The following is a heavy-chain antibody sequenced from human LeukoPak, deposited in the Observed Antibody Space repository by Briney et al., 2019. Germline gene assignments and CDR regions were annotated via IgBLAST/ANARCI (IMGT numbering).Heavy chain of an antibody. J-gene: IGHJ4*02. V-gene: IGHV3-33*08. CDR2: IWYDGSNK. CDR1: GFTFSSYG. CDR3: ARDTTQIAAAGTFDY. D-gene: IGHD6-13*01. Sequence: GGSLRLSCVASGFTFSSYGMHWVRQAPGEGLEWVAVIWYDGSNKYYADSVKGRFTISRDNSKNTLYLQMNSLRAEDTAVYYCARDTTQIAAAGTFDYWGQGTLVTVSS.